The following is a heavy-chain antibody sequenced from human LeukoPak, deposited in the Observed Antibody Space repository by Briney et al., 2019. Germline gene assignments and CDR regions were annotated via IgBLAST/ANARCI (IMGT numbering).Heavy chain of an antibody. CDR1: GFTFSSYS. CDR2: ISSSGSTI. Sequence: PGGSLRLSCAASGFTFSSYSMNWVRQAPGKGLEWVSYISSSGSTIYYADSVKGRFTISRDNAKNSLYLQMNSLRAEDTAVYYCARVFWEAAVFDYWGQGTLVTVSS. J-gene: IGHJ4*02. CDR3: ARVFWEAAVFDY. V-gene: IGHV3-48*04. D-gene: IGHD3-9*01.